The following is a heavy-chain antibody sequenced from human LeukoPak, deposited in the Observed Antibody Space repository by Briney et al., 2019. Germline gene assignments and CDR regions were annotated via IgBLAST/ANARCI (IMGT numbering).Heavy chain of an antibody. CDR2: ISYDGSNK. CDR3: ARDLSGSSYFDY. V-gene: IGHV3-30-3*01. D-gene: IGHD1-26*01. J-gene: IGHJ4*02. CDR1: GFTFSSYA. Sequence: GRSLRLSCAASGFTFSSYAMHWVGQAPGKGLEWVAVISYDGSNKYYEDSVKGRFTISRDNSKNTLYLQMNSLRAEDTAVYYCARDLSGSSYFDYWGQGTLATVSS.